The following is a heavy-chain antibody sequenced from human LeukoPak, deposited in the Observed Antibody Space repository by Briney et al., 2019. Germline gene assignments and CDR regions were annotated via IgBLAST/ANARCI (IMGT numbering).Heavy chain of an antibody. J-gene: IGHJ4*02. CDR2: ISGSGGST. Sequence: PGGSLRLSCAASGFTVSSNYMSWIRQAPGKGLEWVSAISGSGGSTYYADSVKGRFTISRDNSKNTLYLQMNSLRAEDTAVYYCAKRYSSGWSAGPFDYWGQGTLVTVSS. CDR1: GFTVSSNY. D-gene: IGHD6-19*01. CDR3: AKRYSSGWSAGPFDY. V-gene: IGHV3-23*01.